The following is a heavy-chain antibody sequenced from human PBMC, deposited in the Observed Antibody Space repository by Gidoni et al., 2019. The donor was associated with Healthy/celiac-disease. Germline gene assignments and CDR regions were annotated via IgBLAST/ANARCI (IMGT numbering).Heavy chain of an antibody. CDR1: GFTFSSYG. Sequence: QVQLVESGGGVVQPGRSLRLSCAASGFTFSSYGMHWVRQAPGKGLEWVAVIWYDGSNKYYAESVKGRFTISRDNSKNTLYLQMNSLRAEDTAVYYCAREWRDEQQLVRFSNWGAAYYFDYWGQGTLVTVSS. J-gene: IGHJ4*02. CDR2: IWYDGSNK. V-gene: IGHV3-33*01. D-gene: IGHD6-13*01. CDR3: AREWRDEQQLVRFSNWGAAYYFDY.